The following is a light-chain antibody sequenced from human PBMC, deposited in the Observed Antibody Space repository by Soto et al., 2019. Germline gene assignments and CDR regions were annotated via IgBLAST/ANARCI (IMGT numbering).Light chain of an antibody. Sequence: DIPMTQSPSTLSASVGDRVTITCRASQTISSWLAWYQQKPGKAPKLLIYDASSLGSGVPSRFSGSGSGADFTLTISSLQPDDFATYYCQQYNSYSPLTFGGGTKVEIK. CDR3: QQYNSYSPLT. V-gene: IGKV1-5*01. CDR2: DAS. CDR1: QTISSW. J-gene: IGKJ4*01.